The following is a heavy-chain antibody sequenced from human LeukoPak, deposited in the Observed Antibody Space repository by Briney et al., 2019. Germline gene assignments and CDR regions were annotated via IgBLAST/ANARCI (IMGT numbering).Heavy chain of an antibody. V-gene: IGHV3-74*01. CDR2: ISSDGSTT. CDR1: GLTFSSYW. J-gene: IGHJ4*02. D-gene: IGHD6-13*01. Sequence: PGGSLRLSCAASGLTFSSYWMHWVRQAPGKGLVWVSRISSDGSTTTYADSVKGRFTISRDSAKSTLYLQMNSLRAEDTALYYCARVTEYSTAGMRYWGQGTLVTVSS. CDR3: ARVTEYSTAGMRY.